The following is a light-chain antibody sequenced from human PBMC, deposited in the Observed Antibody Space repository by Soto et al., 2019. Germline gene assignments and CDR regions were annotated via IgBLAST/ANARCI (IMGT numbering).Light chain of an antibody. V-gene: IGKV1-5*01. J-gene: IGKJ1*01. CDR1: QSINSW. CDR2: DAF. CDR3: QHYNSYSWT. Sequence: DIQMTQSPSTLSASVGDRVTITCRASQSINSWKAWYQQKPGRAPKLLIYDAFSLESGVPSRFSGSRSGTEFTLTISSLQPDDFATYYCQHYNSYSWTFGQGTKVEIK.